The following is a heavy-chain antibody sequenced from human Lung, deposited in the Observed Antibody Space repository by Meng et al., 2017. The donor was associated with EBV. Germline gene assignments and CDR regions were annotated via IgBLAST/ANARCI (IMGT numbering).Heavy chain of an antibody. J-gene: IGHJ4*02. V-gene: IGHV2-5*02. D-gene: IGHD6-6*01. CDR1: GFSLSTRGVG. CDR2: IYWDDDK. CDR3: AHLIAARPFDY. Sequence: QITLKASGPTLVKPTQTPTLTCTFSGFSLSTRGVGVGWIRQPPGKALEWLALIYWDDDKRYSPSLKSRLTITKDTSKNQVVLTMTNMDPVDAATYFCAHLIAARPFDYWGQGTLVTVFS.